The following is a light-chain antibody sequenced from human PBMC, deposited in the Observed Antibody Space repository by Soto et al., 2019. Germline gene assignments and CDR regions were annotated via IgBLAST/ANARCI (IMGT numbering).Light chain of an antibody. V-gene: IGKV1-33*01. J-gene: IGKJ4*01. CDR2: DAA. CDR1: QDISNY. Sequence: DIQMTQSPSSLSAFVGDRVTITCQASQDISNYLNWYQQKPGKAPKLLIYDAATLETGVPSRFSGSGSGTDFTFTISSLQHEDIATYYCQQYDNLPLTFGGGTKVEIK. CDR3: QQYDNLPLT.